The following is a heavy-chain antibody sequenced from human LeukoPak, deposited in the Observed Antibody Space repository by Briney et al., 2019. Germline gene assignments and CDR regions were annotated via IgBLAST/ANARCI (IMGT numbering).Heavy chain of an antibody. J-gene: IGHJ5*02. D-gene: IGHD6-13*01. CDR3: AKCVYSNIYYWFDP. Sequence: GGSLRLSCAASGFTFEDYGMHWVRQAPGKGLEWVSLMTGNGVSTYYTDSVKGRFTISRDNSKNSLYLQMNSLRTEDTALYYCAKCVYSNIYYWFDPWGQGTLVTVSS. V-gene: IGHV3-43*02. CDR2: MTGNGVST. CDR1: GFTFEDYG.